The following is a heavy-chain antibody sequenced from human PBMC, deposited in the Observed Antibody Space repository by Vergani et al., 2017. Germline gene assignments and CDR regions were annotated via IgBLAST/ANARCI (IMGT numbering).Heavy chain of an antibody. Sequence: QVQLVQSGAEVKKPGASVKVSCKASGYTFTSYAMHWVRQAPGQRLEWMGWINAGNGNTKYSQKFQGRVTITRDTSASTAYMELSSLRSEDTAVYYCARVPDDYDSSGMYFHYWGQGTLVTVSS. J-gene: IGHJ4*02. V-gene: IGHV1-3*01. CDR2: INAGNGNT. CDR1: GYTFTSYA. CDR3: ARVPDDYDSSGMYFHY. D-gene: IGHD3-22*01.